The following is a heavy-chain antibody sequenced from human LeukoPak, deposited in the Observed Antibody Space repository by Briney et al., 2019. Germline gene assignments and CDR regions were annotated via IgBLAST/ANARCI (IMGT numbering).Heavy chain of an antibody. CDR3: VREASGVSSSAFDV. CDR1: GFTFHTYA. D-gene: IGHD1-26*01. V-gene: IGHV3-23*01. J-gene: IGHJ3*01. Sequence: GGSLRLSCVASGFTFHTYAMVWVRQAPGKGLEWVSTISGSGQSTYYADSVKGRFTISRDNAKNTLYMQMNSLRVDDTAVYYCVREASGVSSSAFDVWGQGTMVTVSS. CDR2: ISGSGQST.